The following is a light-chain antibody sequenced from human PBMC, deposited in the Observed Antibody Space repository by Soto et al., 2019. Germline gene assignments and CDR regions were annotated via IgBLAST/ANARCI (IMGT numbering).Light chain of an antibody. CDR2: DAS. V-gene: IGKV3-11*01. Sequence: EIVLTQSPATLSLSPGERATLSCRASQSVFSSLAWFQQKPGQPPRLLISDASNRATGIPARFSGSGSGTDFTLTIISLEPEDFAVYYCQQRINWPLTFGPGTKVDFK. CDR1: QSVFSS. CDR3: QQRINWPLT. J-gene: IGKJ3*01.